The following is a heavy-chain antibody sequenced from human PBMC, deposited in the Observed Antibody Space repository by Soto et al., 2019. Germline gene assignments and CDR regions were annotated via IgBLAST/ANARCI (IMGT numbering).Heavy chain of an antibody. CDR2: LYNSGNT. CDR1: GGSISSYY. CDR3: ARDGSDSYGLDV. Sequence: SETLSLTCTVSGGSISSYYWSWIRQPAGKGLEWIGRLYNSGNTNYNPSLKSRVIMSAETSKNQFSLKLSSVTAADTAVYYCARDGSDSYGLDVWGQGXTVTVYS. D-gene: IGHD6-25*01. V-gene: IGHV4-4*07. J-gene: IGHJ6*02.